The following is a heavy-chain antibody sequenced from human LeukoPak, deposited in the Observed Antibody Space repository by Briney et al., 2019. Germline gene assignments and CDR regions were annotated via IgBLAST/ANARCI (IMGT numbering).Heavy chain of an antibody. CDR2: IYYSGST. V-gene: IGHV4-59*01. Sequence: SETLSLTCTVSGGSISSYYWSWIRQPPGKGLEWIGYIYYSGSTSYNPSLKSRVTISVDTSKKRFSLKLSSVTAADTAVYYCARYAVRGAHGAFDIWGQGTMVTVSS. J-gene: IGHJ3*02. CDR1: GGSISSYY. CDR3: ARYAVRGAHGAFDI. D-gene: IGHD3-10*01.